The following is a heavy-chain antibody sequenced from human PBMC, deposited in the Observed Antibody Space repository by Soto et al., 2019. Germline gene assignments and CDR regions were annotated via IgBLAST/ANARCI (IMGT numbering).Heavy chain of an antibody. CDR1: GGSFSAYY. D-gene: IGHD6-13*01. V-gene: IGHV4-34*09. J-gene: IGHJ6*02. Sequence: LSLTCAVYGGSFSAYYWSWIRQPPGKGLEWIGEINHSGGTSYNPSLKSRVTISVDTSKNQFSLKLSSVTAADTAVYYCARGPSAAAAYYYYYGMDVWGQGTTVTVSS. CDR3: ARGPSAAAAYYYYYGMDV. CDR2: INHSGGT.